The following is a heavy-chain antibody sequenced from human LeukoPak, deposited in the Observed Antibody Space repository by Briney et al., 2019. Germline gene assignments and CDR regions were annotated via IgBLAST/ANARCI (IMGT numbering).Heavy chain of an antibody. Sequence: GGSLRLSCAASGFTFSSYGMSWVRQAPGKGLEWVSAISGSGGSTYYADSVKGRFTISRDNSKNTLYLQMNSLRAEDTAVYYCAKNFGVWGSYRYTFDYWGQGTLVTVSS. CDR2: ISGSGGST. CDR3: AKNFGVWGSYRYTFDY. J-gene: IGHJ4*02. V-gene: IGHV3-23*01. D-gene: IGHD3-16*02. CDR1: GFTFSSYG.